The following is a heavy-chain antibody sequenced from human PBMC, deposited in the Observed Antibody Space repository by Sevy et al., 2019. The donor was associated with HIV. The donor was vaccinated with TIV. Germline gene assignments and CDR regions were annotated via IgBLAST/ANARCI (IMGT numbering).Heavy chain of an antibody. Sequence: ASVKVSCKVSGYTLTQLSMHWVRQAPGKGLEWLGSFDPEDGEIIYAQTFQGRFTMTEETSTDTAYMELSSLRSEDTAIYYCATGREYYEGNSGYFDYWGQGTLVTVSS. CDR2: FDPEDGEI. J-gene: IGHJ4*02. V-gene: IGHV1-24*01. CDR3: ATGREYYEGNSGYFDY. CDR1: GYTLTQLS. D-gene: IGHD3-3*01.